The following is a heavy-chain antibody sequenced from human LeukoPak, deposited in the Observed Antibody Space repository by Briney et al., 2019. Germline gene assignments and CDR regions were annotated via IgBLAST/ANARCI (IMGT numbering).Heavy chain of an antibody. D-gene: IGHD2-15*01. CDR1: GFIFCNYA. V-gene: IGHV3-23*01. J-gene: IGHJ4*02. CDR2: INSTGDNT. Sequence: GESLRLSCAASGFIFCNYAMSWVRQAPGKGLEWVSAINSTGDNTHYADSVNGRFTVSRDNSKNTLYLQMNSLRAEDTAMYYCARQLGYCSDGTCYFDYWGQGTLVTGSP. CDR3: ARQLGYCSDGTCYFDY.